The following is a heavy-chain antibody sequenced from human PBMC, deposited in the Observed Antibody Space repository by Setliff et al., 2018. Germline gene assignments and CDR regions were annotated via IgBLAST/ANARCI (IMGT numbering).Heavy chain of an antibody. Sequence: ASVKVSCKASGYTFTNHYIHWVRQAPGQGLEWMGMINPGGGSTTYAQKLQGRVTMTRDTSTSTVYMELSSLRTEDTAVYYCARGYYDSYARYYVVGDYWGQGTPVTVSS. CDR1: GYTFTNHY. V-gene: IGHV1-46*01. CDR3: ARGYYDSYARYYVVGDY. J-gene: IGHJ4*02. D-gene: IGHD3-22*01. CDR2: INPGGGST.